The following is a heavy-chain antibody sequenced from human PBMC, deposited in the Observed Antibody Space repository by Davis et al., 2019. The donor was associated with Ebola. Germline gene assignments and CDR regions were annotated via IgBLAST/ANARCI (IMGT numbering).Heavy chain of an antibody. D-gene: IGHD2-15*01. CDR1: GGSTSSSTW. V-gene: IGHV4-4*02. CDR3: ASSQYYCSGGSCYLRLYYYYYGMDV. CDR2: IYHSGST. Sequence: MPAESLSLTCALSGGSTSSSTWWGWVRLPPGKGLEWIGEIYHSGSTNYNPSLKSRVTISADKSKNQSSLKLSSVTAADTAVYYCASSQYYCSGGSCYLRLYYYYYGMDVWGQGTTVTVSS. J-gene: IGHJ6*02.